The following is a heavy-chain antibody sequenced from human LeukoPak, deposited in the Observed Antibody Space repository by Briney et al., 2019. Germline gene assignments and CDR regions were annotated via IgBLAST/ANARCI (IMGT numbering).Heavy chain of an antibody. Sequence: GGSLRLSCAASGFPFSNYAMTWVRQAPGKGLERVSGISESGDRTYYADSVKGRFTISRDNSKNMLYLQMNSLRVEDTALYYCAKGLGTSGYHDYWGQGTLVTVSS. V-gene: IGHV3-23*01. CDR2: ISESGDRT. J-gene: IGHJ4*02. CDR3: AKGLGTSGYHDY. D-gene: IGHD3-22*01. CDR1: GFPFSNYA.